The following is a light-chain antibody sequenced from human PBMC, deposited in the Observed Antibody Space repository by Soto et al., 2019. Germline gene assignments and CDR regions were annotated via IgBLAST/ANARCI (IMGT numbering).Light chain of an antibody. Sequence: DIQMTQSPSSLSASVGDRVTITCRASQTISNDLNWYQQKPGKAPKLLIYAASNLQSGVPSRFSGSGSGTDFTLTISSLQPEDFATYYCQQSYSTPPTFGQGTKVEI. CDR1: QTISND. CDR2: AAS. CDR3: QQSYSTPPT. V-gene: IGKV1-39*01. J-gene: IGKJ1*01.